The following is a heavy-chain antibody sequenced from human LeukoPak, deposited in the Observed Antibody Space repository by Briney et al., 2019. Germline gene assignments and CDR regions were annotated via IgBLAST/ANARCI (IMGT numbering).Heavy chain of an antibody. CDR3: AREKKCSGGSCYGDAFDT. CDR2: IYSGGAT. J-gene: IGHJ3*02. CDR1: GFTFSSYE. D-gene: IGHD2-15*01. V-gene: IGHV3-66*01. Sequence: GGSLRLSCAASGFTFSSYEMNWVRQPPGKGLEWVSVIYSGGATKHADSVKGRFIISRDNSKNTLYLQMNNLRAEDTAVYYCAREKKCSGGSCYGDAFDTWGQGTMVTVSS.